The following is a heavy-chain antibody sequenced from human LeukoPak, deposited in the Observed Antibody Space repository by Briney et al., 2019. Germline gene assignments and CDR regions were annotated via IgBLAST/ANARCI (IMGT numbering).Heavy chain of an antibody. CDR2: IYYSGST. Sequence: SETLSLTCTVSGGSISSYSWNWIRQPPGKGLEWIGYIYYSGSTNYNPSLKSRVTMSVDTSKNQFSLKLTSVTAADTAVYYCAIHGGGSDWYIDSWGQGTLVTVSS. V-gene: IGHV4-59*08. J-gene: IGHJ4*02. CDR3: AIHGGGSDWYIDS. D-gene: IGHD6-19*01. CDR1: GGSISSYS.